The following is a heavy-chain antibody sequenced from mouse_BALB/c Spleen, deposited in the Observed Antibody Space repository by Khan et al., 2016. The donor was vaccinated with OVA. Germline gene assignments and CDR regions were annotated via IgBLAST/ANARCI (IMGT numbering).Heavy chain of an antibody. D-gene: IGHD2-10*01. J-gene: IGHJ4*01. CDR1: GFSLTGYG. CDR2: IWGDGST. CDR3: ASAYYGNYREAMDY. V-gene: IGHV2-6-7*01. Sequence: VELVESGPGLVAPSQSLSITCTVSGFSLTGYGVNWVRQPPGKGLEWLGMIWGDGSTDYNSALKSRLSISKDNSKSQVFLKMNSLQTDDTAMYYCASAYYGNYREAMDYWGQGTSVTVSS.